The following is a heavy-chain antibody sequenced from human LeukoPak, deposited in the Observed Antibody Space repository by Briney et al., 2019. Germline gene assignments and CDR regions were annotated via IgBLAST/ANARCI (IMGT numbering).Heavy chain of an antibody. CDR2: ITSTSSYV. J-gene: IGHJ4*02. Sequence: GGSLRLSCEASGFTFSTYNMNWVRQAPGKRLEWVSSITSTSSYVFYADSVKGRFTISRDNAKNSLYLQINSLRAEDTAVYYCARGAAAGTTFVGYWGQGTLVTVSS. D-gene: IGHD6-13*01. V-gene: IGHV3-21*01. CDR3: ARGAAAGTTFVGY. CDR1: GFTFSTYN.